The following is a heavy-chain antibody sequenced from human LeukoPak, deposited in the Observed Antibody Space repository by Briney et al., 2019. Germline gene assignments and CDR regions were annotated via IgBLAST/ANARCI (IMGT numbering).Heavy chain of an antibody. Sequence: PSETLSLTCAVYGGSFSGYYWSWIRQPPGKGLMYISRNNGDGSTTNYADVVKGRFTMSRDNVKNTLYLQMNSLRVEDTAVYYCARDPRNVGLAPWGQGTLVTVSS. CDR1: GGSFSGYY. CDR3: ARDPRNVGLAP. D-gene: IGHD2-15*01. V-gene: IGHV3-74*01. CDR2: NNGDGSTT. J-gene: IGHJ5*02.